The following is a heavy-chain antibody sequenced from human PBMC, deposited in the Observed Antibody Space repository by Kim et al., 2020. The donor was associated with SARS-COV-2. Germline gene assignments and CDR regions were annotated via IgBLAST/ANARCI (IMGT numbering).Heavy chain of an antibody. CDR1: GNTFTDYY. CDR2: ITPNNGGT. J-gene: IGHJ4*02. Sequence: ASVKVSCKASGNTFTDYYIHWVRQAPGQGLEWMGRITPNNGGTYYSQNFQGRVTMTGDTSITTAYMELSSLTPDDTAVYYCARATIATAGNVMDFWGQGT. D-gene: IGHD6-13*01. V-gene: IGHV1-2*06. CDR3: ARATIATAGNVMDF.